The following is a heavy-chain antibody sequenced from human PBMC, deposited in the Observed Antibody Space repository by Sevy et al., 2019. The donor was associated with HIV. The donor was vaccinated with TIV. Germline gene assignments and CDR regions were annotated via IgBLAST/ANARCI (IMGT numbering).Heavy chain of an antibody. CDR3: ARGPDYYDSSGYYYQ. V-gene: IGHV3-21*01. D-gene: IGHD3-22*01. CDR2: ISSSSTYI. CDR1: GFTFSSYS. Sequence: GGSLRLSCAASGFTFSSYSMHWVRQAPGKGLEWVSSISSSSTYIYYADSVKGRSTISRNNAKNSLYLQMNSLRAEDTAVYYCARGPDYYDSSGYYYQRGQGTLVTVSS. J-gene: IGHJ4*02.